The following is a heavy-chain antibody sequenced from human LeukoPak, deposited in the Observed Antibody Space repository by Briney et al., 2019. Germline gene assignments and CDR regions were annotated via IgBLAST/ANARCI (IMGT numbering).Heavy chain of an antibody. D-gene: IGHD3-10*01. Sequence: GGSLRLSCAASGFPFSSYEMNWVRQAPGKGLEWVALISYDGSNNYYADSVKGRFTISRDNSKNTLYLQMNSLRAEDTAVYYCARVGYYGSGTEPYYFDYWGQGTLVTVSS. CDR1: GFPFSSYE. CDR3: ARVGYYGSGTEPYYFDY. J-gene: IGHJ4*02. V-gene: IGHV3-30*03. CDR2: ISYDGSNN.